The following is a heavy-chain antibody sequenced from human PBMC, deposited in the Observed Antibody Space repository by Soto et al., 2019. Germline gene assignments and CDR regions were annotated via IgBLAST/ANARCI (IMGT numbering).Heavy chain of an antibody. Sequence: PSETLSLTCTVSGGSISSYYWSWIRQPPGKGLEWIGYIYYSGSTNYNPSLESRVTISVDTSKNQFSLKLSSVTAADTAVYYCARGPYSSSWSHYYYYGMDVWGQGTTVTVSS. CDR1: GGSISSYY. J-gene: IGHJ6*02. CDR3: ARGPYSSSWSHYYYYGMDV. D-gene: IGHD6-13*01. CDR2: IYYSGST. V-gene: IGHV4-59*01.